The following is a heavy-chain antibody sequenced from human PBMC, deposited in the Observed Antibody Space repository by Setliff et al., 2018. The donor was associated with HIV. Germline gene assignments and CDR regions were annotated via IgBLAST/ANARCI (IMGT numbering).Heavy chain of an antibody. CDR2: IYYTGST. Sequence: KASETLSLTCNYSGNSFSGYHWNWIRQPAGKGLEWLGRIYYTGSTEYNPSLKSRLTMSMDTSKDQFSLRLVSLTTADTAVYYCARSIYGSGTYPLDVWGPGTLVTV. V-gene: IGHV4-4*07. CDR3: ARSIYGSGTYPLDV. D-gene: IGHD3-10*01. CDR1: GNSFSGYH. J-gene: IGHJ4*02.